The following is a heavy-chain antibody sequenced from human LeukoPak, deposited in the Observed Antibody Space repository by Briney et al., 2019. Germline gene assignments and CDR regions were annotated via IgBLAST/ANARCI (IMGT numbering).Heavy chain of an antibody. CDR2: INHSGST. J-gene: IGHJ4*02. D-gene: IGHD6-19*01. CDR1: GGSFSGYY. V-gene: IGHV4-34*01. CDR3: ARGSGWEEYYFDY. Sequence: SETLSLTCAVYGGSFSGYYWSWIRQPPGKGLEWIGEINHSGSTNYNPSLKSRVTISVDTSKNQFSLKLSSVTAADTAVYYCARGSGWEEYYFDYWGQGTLVTVSS.